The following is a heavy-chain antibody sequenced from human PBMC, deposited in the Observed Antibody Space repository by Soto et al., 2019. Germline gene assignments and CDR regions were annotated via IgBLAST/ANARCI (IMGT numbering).Heavy chain of an antibody. D-gene: IGHD1-1*01. CDR1: GFAISRGYY. J-gene: IGHJ4*02. CDR2: IYPSVSS. V-gene: IGHV4-38-2*02. Sequence: PSATLSLTCSVSGFAISRGYYWIWVRQPPGKGLEWIGSIYPSVSSYHNPSLATRLRLSIDTSKNQFTLNLTSVTAADTALYFCAREKVGTTFFDNWGQGIQVTVSS. CDR3: AREKVGTTFFDN.